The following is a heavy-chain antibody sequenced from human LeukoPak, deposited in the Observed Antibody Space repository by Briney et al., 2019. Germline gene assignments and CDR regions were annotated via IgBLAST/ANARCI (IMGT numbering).Heavy chain of an antibody. J-gene: IGHJ4*02. V-gene: IGHV3-30*18. Sequence: PGGSLRLSSAASGFTFSSYGMHWVRQAPGKGLEWVAVISYDGSNKYYADSVKGRFTISRDNSKNTLYLQMNSLRAEDTAVYYCAKEGFIAAAGGYFDYWGQGTLVTVSS. CDR2: ISYDGSNK. D-gene: IGHD6-13*01. CDR3: AKEGFIAAAGGYFDY. CDR1: GFTFSSYG.